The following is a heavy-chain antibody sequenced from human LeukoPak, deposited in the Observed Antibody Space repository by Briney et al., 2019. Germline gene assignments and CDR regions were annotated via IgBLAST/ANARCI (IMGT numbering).Heavy chain of an antibody. V-gene: IGHV3-7*01. CDR1: GFTFSSYW. CDR3: ARDKRIAVAGDAFDI. CDR2: IKQDGSEK. Sequence: PGGSLRLSCTASGFTFSSYWMSWVRQAPGKGLEWVANIKQDGSEKYYVDSVKGRFTISRDNAKNSLYLQMNSLRAEDTAVYYCARDKRIAVAGDAFDIWGQETMVTVSS. D-gene: IGHD6-19*01. J-gene: IGHJ3*02.